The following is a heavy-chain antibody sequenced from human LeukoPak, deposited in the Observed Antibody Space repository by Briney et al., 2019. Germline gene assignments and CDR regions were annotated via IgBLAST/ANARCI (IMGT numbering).Heavy chain of an antibody. Sequence: PGGSLRLSCAASGFTFSSYSMNWVRQAPGKGLEWVSSISSSSSYIYYADSVKGRFTTSRDNSKNTLYLQMNSLRAEDTAVYYCAKSLRRSPDYGSGIVSRKSPDRFNYFDYWGQGTLVTVSS. CDR2: ISSSSSYI. D-gene: IGHD3-10*01. V-gene: IGHV3-21*04. CDR1: GFTFSSYS. CDR3: AKSLRRSPDYGSGIVSRKSPDRFNYFDY. J-gene: IGHJ4*02.